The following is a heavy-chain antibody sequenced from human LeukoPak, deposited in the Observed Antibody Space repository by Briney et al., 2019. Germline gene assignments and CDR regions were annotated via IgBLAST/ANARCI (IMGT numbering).Heavy chain of an antibody. CDR1: GGSISSSSYY. D-gene: IGHD3-22*01. Sequence: PSETLSLTCTVSGGSISSSSYYWGWIRQPPGKGLEWIGNIYYSGTTYYNPSLKSRVTISVDTSKNQLSLRLSSVTAADTAVYYCARHGRQTGLYYYYMDIWGKGTTVTVSS. CDR2: IYYSGTT. J-gene: IGHJ6*03. CDR3: ARHGRQTGLYYYYMDI. V-gene: IGHV4-39*01.